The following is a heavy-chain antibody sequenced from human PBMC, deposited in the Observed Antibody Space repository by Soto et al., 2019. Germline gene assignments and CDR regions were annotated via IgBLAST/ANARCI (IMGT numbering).Heavy chain of an antibody. J-gene: IGHJ4*02. CDR3: ARVHDYGDWRFDH. V-gene: IGHV1-8*01. Sequence: ASVKVSCKASGYTFTSYDINWVRQATGRGLEWMGWMNPNSGNTGYAQKFQGRVTMTRNTSISTAYMELSSLRSEDTAVYYCARVHDYGDWRFDHWGQGTLVTVSS. CDR2: MNPNSGNT. CDR1: GYTFTSYD. D-gene: IGHD4-17*01.